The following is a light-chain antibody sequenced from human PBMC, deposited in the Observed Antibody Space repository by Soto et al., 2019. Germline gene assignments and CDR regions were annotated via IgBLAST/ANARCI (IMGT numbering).Light chain of an antibody. CDR2: GAS. Sequence: EIVMTQSPATLSVSPGERATLSCRASQSISSNVGWYQQRPGQAPRLLIYGASTRATGIPARFSGSGSGTEFTLTISSLESEDSAVYYCQQYNTWPQITFGQGTRLEIK. J-gene: IGKJ5*01. V-gene: IGKV3-15*01. CDR1: QSISSN. CDR3: QQYNTWPQIT.